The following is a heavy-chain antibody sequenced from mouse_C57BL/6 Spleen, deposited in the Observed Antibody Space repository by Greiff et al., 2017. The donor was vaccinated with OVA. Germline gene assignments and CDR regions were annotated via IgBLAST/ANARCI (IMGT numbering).Heavy chain of an antibody. CDR2: INPNNGGT. J-gene: IGHJ3*01. CDR1: GYTFTDYN. V-gene: IGHV1-18*01. Sequence: EVHLVESGPELVKPGASVKIPCKASGYTFTDYNMDWVKQSHGKSLEWIGDINPNNGGTIYNQKFKGKATLTVDKSSSTAYMELRSLTSEDTAVYYCAREENYGGAWFAYWGQGTLVTVSA. D-gene: IGHD1-1*02. CDR3: AREENYGGAWFAY.